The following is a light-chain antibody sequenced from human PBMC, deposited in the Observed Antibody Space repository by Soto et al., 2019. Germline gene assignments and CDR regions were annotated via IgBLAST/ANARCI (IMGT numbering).Light chain of an antibody. Sequence: EIVLTQSPATLSLSPGESATLSCRASQSVSSYLAWYQQKPGQTPRLLISDASNRATGIPARFSGSGSGTDFTLTISSLEPEAFAVYYCQQRGNWPLTFGQGTKVEIK. J-gene: IGKJ1*01. V-gene: IGKV3-11*01. CDR1: QSVSSY. CDR3: QQRGNWPLT. CDR2: DAS.